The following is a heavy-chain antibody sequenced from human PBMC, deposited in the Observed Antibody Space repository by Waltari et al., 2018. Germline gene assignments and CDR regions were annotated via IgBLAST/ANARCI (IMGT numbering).Heavy chain of an antibody. V-gene: IGHV3-7*04. J-gene: IGHJ4*02. CDR2: INHDASEK. D-gene: IGHD1-26*01. CDR3: TRWVCRSNCYIDY. CDR1: GFTFSDHS. Sequence: EVQLVESGGGLVRPGGSQRLSCGASGFTFSDHSMTWVRQAPGKGWEGVASINHDASEKYYVDSVKGRLTISRDNAKNSLYLQMNSLSDEDTAVYYCTRWVCRSNCYIDYWGQGTLVTVSS.